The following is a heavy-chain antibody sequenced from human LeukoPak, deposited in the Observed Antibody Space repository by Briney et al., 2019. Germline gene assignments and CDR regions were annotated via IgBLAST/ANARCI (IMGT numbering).Heavy chain of an antibody. V-gene: IGHV3-30*02. CDR2: IRYDGINK. J-gene: IGHJ4*02. CDR3: AVRGSQIN. CDR1: GFTLSSYG. Sequence: PGGSLRLSCVASGFTLSSYGMHWVRQAPGKGLEWVAFIRYDGINKYYADSVKGRFTISRDNSKNTLFLQMNSQRTEETAVYYCAVRGSQINWGQGTLVTVSS.